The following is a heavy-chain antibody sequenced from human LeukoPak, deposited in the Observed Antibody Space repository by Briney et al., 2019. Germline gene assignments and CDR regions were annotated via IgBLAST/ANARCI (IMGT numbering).Heavy chain of an antibody. CDR1: GFTFSSYA. D-gene: IGHD3-22*01. V-gene: IGHV3-23*01. CDR2: ISASGGDT. J-gene: IGHJ3*01. Sequence: PGGSLRFSCAASGFTFSSYAMTWVRQAPGKGLEWVSAISASGGDTYYADSVKGRFTISRDNSKNTLYLHMSSLRAEDTAVYFCAKRPRDTSGYYLGAFDGWGQGTTVTVSS. CDR3: AKRPRDTSGYYLGAFDG.